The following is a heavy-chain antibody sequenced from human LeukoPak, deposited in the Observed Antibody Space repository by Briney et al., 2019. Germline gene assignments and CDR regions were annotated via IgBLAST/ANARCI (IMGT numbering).Heavy chain of an antibody. D-gene: IGHD4-11*01. CDR1: GFTFSSYS. V-gene: IGHV3-21*01. CDR2: ISSSSSYI. J-gene: IGHJ2*01. Sequence: GGSLRLSCAASGFTFSSYSVNWVRQAPGKGLEWVSSISSSSSYIYYADSVKGRFTISRDNAKNSLYLQMNSLRAEDTAVYYCARASTSFLAYWYFDLWGRGTLVTVSS. CDR3: ARASTSFLAYWYFDL.